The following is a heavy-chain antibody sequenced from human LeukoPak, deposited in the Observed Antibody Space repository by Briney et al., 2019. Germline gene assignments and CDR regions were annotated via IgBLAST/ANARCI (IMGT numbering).Heavy chain of an antibody. J-gene: IGHJ4*02. D-gene: IGHD2-21*02. CDR1: GFTFSSYE. V-gene: IGHV3-48*03. Sequence: AGGSLRLSCAASGFTFSSYEMNWVRQAPGKGLGWVSYISSSGSTIYYADSVKGRFTISRDNAKNSLYLQMNSLRAEDTAVYYCARLAYCGGDCPIDYWGQGTLVTVSS. CDR3: ARLAYCGGDCPIDY. CDR2: ISSSGSTI.